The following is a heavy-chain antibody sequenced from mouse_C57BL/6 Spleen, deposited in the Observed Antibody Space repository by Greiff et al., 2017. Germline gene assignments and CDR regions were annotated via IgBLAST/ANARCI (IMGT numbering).Heavy chain of an antibody. CDR3: ARRGFHCGDLAY. CDR2: IYTRDGST. CDR1: GYTFTDHT. V-gene: IGHV1-78*01. J-gene: IGHJ2*01. Sequence: QVQLQQSDAELVKPGASVKISCKVSGYTFTDHTTHWMKQRPEQGLEWIGYIYTRDGSTKYNEKFKGKATLTADKSSSTAYIQLNSLTSADSAVYFCARRGFHCGDLAYWGKGTTVTVSS.